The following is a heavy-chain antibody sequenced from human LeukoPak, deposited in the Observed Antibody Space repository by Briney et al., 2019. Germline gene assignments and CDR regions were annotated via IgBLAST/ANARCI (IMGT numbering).Heavy chain of an antibody. J-gene: IGHJ5*02. V-gene: IGHV4-39*01. Sequence: SETLSLTCSVSGGSISSSSFYWGWIRQPPGKGLEWIGSISYTGSTYYNPSLKSRVTISVDTSKNQFSLRLNSVTAADTAMYYCARRITIPWLDWFDPWGQGTLVTVSS. CDR1: GGSISSSSFY. CDR2: ISYTGST. D-gene: IGHD6-19*01. CDR3: ARRITIPWLDWFDP.